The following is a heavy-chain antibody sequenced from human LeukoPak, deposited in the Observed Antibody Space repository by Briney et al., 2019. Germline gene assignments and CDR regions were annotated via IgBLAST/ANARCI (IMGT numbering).Heavy chain of an antibody. D-gene: IGHD3-10*01. J-gene: IGHJ6*02. CDR1: GYTFTGYY. CDR3: AKDGAQQRELKGRFVMDV. CDR2: INPNSGGT. V-gene: IGHV1-2*02. Sequence: ASVKVSCKASGYTFTGYYMHWVRQAPGQGLEWMGWINPNSGGTDYPQKLQGRVTMTRDTSISTAYMELSRLRSDDTAVYYCAKDGAQQRELKGRFVMDVWGQGTTVTVSS.